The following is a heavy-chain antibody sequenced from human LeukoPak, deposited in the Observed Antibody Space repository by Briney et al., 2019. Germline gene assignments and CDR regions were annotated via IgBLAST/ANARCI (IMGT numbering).Heavy chain of an antibody. CDR3: ARIITMIGDV. Sequence: PSETLSLTCTVSGGSISSYYWSWIRQPPGKGLEWIGYIYYSGSTNYNPSLKSRVTISVDTSKNQFSLKLSSVTAADTAVYYCARIITMIGDVWGKGTTVTVSS. D-gene: IGHD3-22*01. CDR1: GGSISSYY. CDR2: IYYSGST. J-gene: IGHJ6*04. V-gene: IGHV4-59*01.